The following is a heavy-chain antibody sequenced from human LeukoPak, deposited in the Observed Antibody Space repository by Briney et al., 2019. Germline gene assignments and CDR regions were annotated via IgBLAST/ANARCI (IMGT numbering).Heavy chain of an antibody. Sequence: GGSLRLSCAASGFTFSSYTMSWVRQAPGKGLEWVSAISGSGGTTYYAASVKRRFTISRDNSKNTLYLQMNSLRAEDTAVYYCAKGPGYCSGGSCYSRYYYYYMDVWGKGTTVTVSS. CDR2: ISGSGGTT. D-gene: IGHD2-15*01. CDR3: AKGPGYCSGGSCYSRYYYYYMDV. V-gene: IGHV3-23*01. J-gene: IGHJ6*03. CDR1: GFTFSSYT.